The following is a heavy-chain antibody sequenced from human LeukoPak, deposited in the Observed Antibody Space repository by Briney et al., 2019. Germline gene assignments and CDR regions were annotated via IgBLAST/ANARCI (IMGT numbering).Heavy chain of an antibody. V-gene: IGHV3-11*01. CDR2: ISNSGTTV. D-gene: IGHD2-8*01. CDR1: GFTFSDYY. J-gene: IGHJ6*02. CDR3: ALGTINKDYYFGMDV. Sequence: PGGSLRLSCAASGFTFSDYYMTWLRQAPGKGLEWLSYISNSGTTVFYADSVKGRFTVSRDNAKRSLYLRIESLRDDDTAVYHCALGTINKDYYFGMDVWGQGTTVTVSS.